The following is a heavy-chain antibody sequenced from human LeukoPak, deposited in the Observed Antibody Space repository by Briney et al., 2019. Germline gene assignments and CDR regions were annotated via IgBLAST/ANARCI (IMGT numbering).Heavy chain of an antibody. CDR3: ARAAPPDGAFDI. D-gene: IGHD5-24*01. V-gene: IGHV3-23*01. CDR1: GFTFSDYY. Sequence: GGSLRLSCAASGFTFSDYYMSWIRQAPGKGLEWVSGISGSGVSTYYADSVKGRFTISRDNSKNTLYLQMNSLRAEDTAVYYCARAAPPDGAFDIWGQGTMVTVSS. J-gene: IGHJ3*02. CDR2: ISGSGVST.